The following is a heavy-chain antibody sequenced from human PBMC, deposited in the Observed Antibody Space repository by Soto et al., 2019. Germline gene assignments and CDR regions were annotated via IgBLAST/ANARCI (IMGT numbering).Heavy chain of an antibody. V-gene: IGHV4-39*01. CDR1: GGSIRADTYY. CDR3: ARLHCYSPNCVPLDP. D-gene: IGHD2-2*01. Sequence: QLQLQESGPGLVKPSETLSLTCTVSGGSIRADTYYWGWIRQPPGKGLEWIGSIYYSGTSSYNPSLTSRVTMSVETSKKQLSLRLSSVTAADTAAYYCARLHCYSPNCVPLDPWGQGTLVIVSS. CDR2: IYYSGTS. J-gene: IGHJ5*02.